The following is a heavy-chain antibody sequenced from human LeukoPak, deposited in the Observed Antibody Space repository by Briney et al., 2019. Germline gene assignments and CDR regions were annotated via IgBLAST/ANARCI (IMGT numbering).Heavy chain of an antibody. CDR3: AREEDNADEYLREDY. CDR1: GLTFSSYA. V-gene: IGHV3-30-3*01. J-gene: IGHJ4*02. Sequence: GGSLRLSCAASGLTFSSYAMHWVRQAPGKGLEWVAVISYDGSNKYYADSVKGRFTISRDNSKNTLYLQMNSLRAEDTAVYYCAREEDNADEYLREDYWGQGILVTVSS. D-gene: IGHD2/OR15-2a*01. CDR2: ISYDGSNK.